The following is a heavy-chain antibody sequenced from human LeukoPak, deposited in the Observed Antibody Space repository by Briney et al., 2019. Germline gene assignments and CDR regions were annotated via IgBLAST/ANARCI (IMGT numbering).Heavy chain of an antibody. V-gene: IGHV3-66*02. CDR1: GFTVSSNY. D-gene: IGHD5-18*01. J-gene: IGHJ4*02. CDR3: ARISGYSYVPYYFDY. CDR2: IYSGGST. Sequence: GGSLRLSCAASGFTVSSNYMSWVRQAPGKGLEWDSVIYSGGSTYYADSVKGRFTISRDNSKHTLYLQMNSLRAEDTAVYYCARISGYSYVPYYFDYWGLGTLVTVSS.